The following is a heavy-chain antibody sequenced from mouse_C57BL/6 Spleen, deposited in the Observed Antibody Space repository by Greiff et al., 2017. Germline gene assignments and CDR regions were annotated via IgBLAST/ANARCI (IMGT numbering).Heavy chain of an antibody. Sequence: EVQRVESGGGLVQPGGSLKLSCAASGFTFSDYYMYWVRQTPEKRLEWVAYISNGGGSTYYPDTVKGRFPIPRDNAKNPLYLQMSRQKSEDTAMNYCARISSNYERVYYYAMDYWGQESSVTVSS. CDR3: ARISSNYERVYYYAMDY. CDR1: GFTFSDYY. J-gene: IGHJ4*01. D-gene: IGHD2-5*01. CDR2: ISNGGGST. V-gene: IGHV5-12*01.